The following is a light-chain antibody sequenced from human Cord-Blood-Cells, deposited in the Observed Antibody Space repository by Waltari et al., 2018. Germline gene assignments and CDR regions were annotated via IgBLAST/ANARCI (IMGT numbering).Light chain of an antibody. CDR2: DVS. CDR3: CSYAGSYTYV. Sequence: QSALTQPRSVSGSPGPSVTISCTGTSSDVGGYNYVSWYQQHPGKAPKLMIYDVSKRPSGVPDRFSGSKSGNTASLTISVLQAEDEADYYCCSYAGSYTYVFGTGTKVTVL. J-gene: IGLJ1*01. CDR1: SSDVGGYNY. V-gene: IGLV2-11*01.